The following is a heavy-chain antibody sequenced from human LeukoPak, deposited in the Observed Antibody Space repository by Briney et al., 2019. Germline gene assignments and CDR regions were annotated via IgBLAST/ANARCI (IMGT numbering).Heavy chain of an antibody. CDR2: IYHSGST. V-gene: IGHV4-30-2*01. CDR1: GGSISSGGYY. D-gene: IGHD2-2*02. J-gene: IGHJ5*02. Sequence: SETLSLTCTVSGGSISSGGYYWSWIRQPPGKGLEWIGYIYHSGSTYYNPSLKSRVTISIDTSKNQFSLKLNSVTAADTAVYYCARPLRCSGNNCYMDNWFDPWGQGSLVTVSS. CDR3: ARPLRCSGNNCYMDNWFDP.